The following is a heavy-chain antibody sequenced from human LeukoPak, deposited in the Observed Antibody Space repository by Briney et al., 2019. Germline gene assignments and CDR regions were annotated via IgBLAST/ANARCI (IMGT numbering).Heavy chain of an antibody. V-gene: IGHV3-66*01. CDR3: ASRARGYSYGYGYFDY. CDR2: IYSGGST. Sequence: GGSLRLSCAASGFTFSSYSMNWVRQAPGKGLEWVSVIYSGGSTYYADSVKGRFTISRDNSKNTLYLQMNSLRAEDTAVYYCASRARGYSYGYGYFDYWGQGTLVTVSS. J-gene: IGHJ4*02. D-gene: IGHD5-18*01. CDR1: GFTFSSYS.